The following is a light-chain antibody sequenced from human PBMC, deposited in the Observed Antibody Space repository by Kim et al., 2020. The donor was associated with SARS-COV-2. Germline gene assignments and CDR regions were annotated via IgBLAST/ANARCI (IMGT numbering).Light chain of an antibody. CDR2: GAS. Sequence: VSPGERVTLSCGASQSVRSNVAWYQQKPGQAPRLLIYGASTRAAGIPARFSGSVSGTEFTLTISSLQSEHFAFYYCQQYSNWPYTFGQGTKLEIK. CDR1: QSVRSN. J-gene: IGKJ2*01. CDR3: QQYSNWPYT. V-gene: IGKV3-15*01.